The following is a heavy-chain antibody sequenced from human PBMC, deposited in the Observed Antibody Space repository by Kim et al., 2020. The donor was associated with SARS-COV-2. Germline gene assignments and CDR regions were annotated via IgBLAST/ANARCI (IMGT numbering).Heavy chain of an antibody. CDR2: INTNTGNP. CDR1: GYTFTSYA. V-gene: IGHV7-4-1*02. J-gene: IGHJ4*02. D-gene: IGHD3-10*01. CDR3: ARVSSDYYGSGSLNFDY. Sequence: ASVKVSCKASGYTFTSYAMNWVRQAPGQGLEWMGWINTNTGNPTYAQGFTGRFVFSLDTSVSTAYLQISSLKAEDTAVYYCARVSSDYYGSGSLNFDYWGQGTLVTVSS.